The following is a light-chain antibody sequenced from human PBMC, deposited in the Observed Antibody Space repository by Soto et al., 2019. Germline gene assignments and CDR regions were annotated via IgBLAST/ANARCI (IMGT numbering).Light chain of an antibody. Sequence: DIQVTQSPSTLFTSVGDRVNITCRASQNINRLLAWYQQKPGKAPQLLIYDASTLESGVPSRFSGSGSGTEFTLSISSLQPDDFATYYCQQHYIHWTFGQGTKVDI. V-gene: IGKV1-5*01. CDR3: QQHYIHWT. CDR2: DAS. J-gene: IGKJ1*01. CDR1: QNINRL.